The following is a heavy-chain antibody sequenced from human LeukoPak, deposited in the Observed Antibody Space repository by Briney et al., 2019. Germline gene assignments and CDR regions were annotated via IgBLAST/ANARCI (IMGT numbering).Heavy chain of an antibody. J-gene: IGHJ4*02. Sequence: GASVKVSCKASGYTFTSYDINWVRQATGQGLEWMGWMNPNSGNTGYAQKFQGRVTMTRNTSISTAYMELSSLRSEDTAVYYCASAPITIFGVAIPASYYFDYWGQGTLVTVSS. D-gene: IGHD3-3*01. V-gene: IGHV1-8*01. CDR3: ASAPITIFGVAIPASYYFDY. CDR2: MNPNSGNT. CDR1: GYTFTSYD.